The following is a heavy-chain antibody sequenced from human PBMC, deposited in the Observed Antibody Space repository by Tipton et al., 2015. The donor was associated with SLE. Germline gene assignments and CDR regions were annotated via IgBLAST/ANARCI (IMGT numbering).Heavy chain of an antibody. D-gene: IGHD3-10*01. CDR3: AAALITTFDY. CDR2: IWYDGSNK. Sequence: SLRLSCAASGFTFSNYGMHWVRQAPGKGLEWVAVIWYDGSNKYYADSVKGRFTISRDNSKNTLYLQMNSLRAEDTAVYYCAAALITTFDYWGQGTLVTVSS. J-gene: IGHJ4*02. V-gene: IGHV3-33*08. CDR1: GFTFSNYG.